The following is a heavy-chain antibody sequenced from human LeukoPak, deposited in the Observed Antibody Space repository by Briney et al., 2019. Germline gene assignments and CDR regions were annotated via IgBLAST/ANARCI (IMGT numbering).Heavy chain of an antibody. CDR3: ASDSSWY. D-gene: IGHD1-1*01. J-gene: IGHJ4*02. CDR1: GYTFTGYY. Sequence: ASVNVSCKASGYTFTGYYMHWVRQAPGQGLEGMGWINSNSGGTNYAQAVHGRVTMTRDTPISTAYMAQSSLRYDDTAVYYCASDSSWYWGQGTLVTVSS. CDR2: INSNSGGT. V-gene: IGHV1-2*02.